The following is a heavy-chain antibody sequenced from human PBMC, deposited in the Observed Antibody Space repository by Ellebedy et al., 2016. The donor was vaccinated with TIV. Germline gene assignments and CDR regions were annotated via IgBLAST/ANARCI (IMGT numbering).Heavy chain of an antibody. D-gene: IGHD7-27*01. CDR3: ASELGDYGMDV. V-gene: IGHV3-30*03. CDR1: GFTFSSYG. CDR2: ISYDGSNK. J-gene: IGHJ6*02. Sequence: PGGSLRLSCAASGFTFSSYGMHWVRQAPGKGLEWVAVISYDGSNKYYADSVKGRFTISRDNSKNTLYLQMNSLRAEDTAVYYCASELGDYGMDVWGQGTTVTVSS.